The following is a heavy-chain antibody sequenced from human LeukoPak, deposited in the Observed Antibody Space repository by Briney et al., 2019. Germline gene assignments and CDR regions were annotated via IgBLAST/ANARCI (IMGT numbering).Heavy chain of an antibody. CDR2: IYHSGSA. V-gene: IGHV4-38-2*02. D-gene: IGHD2-2*02. CDR1: GYSITSGYN. J-gene: IGHJ4*02. CDR3: VRYCSSTTCYTRAVDY. Sequence: SETLSLTCTVSGYSITSGYNWAWIRQPPGKVLEWIGSIYHSGSAYYNPSLKSRVTISVDTSKNQFSLKLSSVTAADTAVYYCVRYCSSTTCYTRAVDYWAQGTLVTVSS.